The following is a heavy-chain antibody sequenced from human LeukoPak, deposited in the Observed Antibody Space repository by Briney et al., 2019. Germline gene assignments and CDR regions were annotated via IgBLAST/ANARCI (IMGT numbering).Heavy chain of an antibody. J-gene: IGHJ5*02. Sequence: ASVKVSCKASGGTFSSYAISWVRQAPGQGLEWMGGIIPIFGTANYAQKFQGRVTITADESTSTAYMELSSLRSEDTAVYYCARGRIAARIKGEHWFDPWGQGTLVTVSS. CDR1: GGTFSSYA. D-gene: IGHD6-6*01. CDR3: ARGRIAARIKGEHWFDP. V-gene: IGHV1-69*13. CDR2: IIPIFGTA.